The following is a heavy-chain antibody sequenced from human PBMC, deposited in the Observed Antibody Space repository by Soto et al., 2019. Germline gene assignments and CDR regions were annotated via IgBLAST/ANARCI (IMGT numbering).Heavy chain of an antibody. D-gene: IGHD3-3*02. V-gene: IGHV1-69*12. CDR2: IIPIFRTP. Sequence: QVHLVQSGAEVKKPGSSVKVSCNASGDTFSSFAISWVRQAPGKGLEWMGGIIPIFRTPDYAQKFQGRVTITVDESTNTAYMELRSLTSEDTAVYYCARDKDRQQLGGNYYYALDVWGQGTTVIVSS. J-gene: IGHJ6*02. CDR3: ARDKDRQQLGGNYYYALDV. CDR1: GDTFSSFA.